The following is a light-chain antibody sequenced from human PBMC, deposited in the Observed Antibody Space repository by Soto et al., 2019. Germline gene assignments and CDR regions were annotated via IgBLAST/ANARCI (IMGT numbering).Light chain of an antibody. V-gene: IGLV2-23*01. CDR1: SSDFGSYNL. CDR2: EGS. CDR3: CSYVGSSTWV. Sequence: QSVLTQPASVSGSPGQSITISCTGTSSDFGSYNLVSWYQQHPGKAPKLMIYEGSKRPSGVSNRFSGSKSGNTASLTISGLQAEDEADYYCCSYVGSSTWVFGGGAKLTVL. J-gene: IGLJ3*02.